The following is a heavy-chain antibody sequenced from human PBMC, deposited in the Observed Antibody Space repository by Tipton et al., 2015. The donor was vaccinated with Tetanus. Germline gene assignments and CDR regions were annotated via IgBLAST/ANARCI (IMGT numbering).Heavy chain of an antibody. V-gene: IGHV4-61*01. Sequence: LSLTCSVSGDSVSSGSYYWTWIRQPPGKGLEWIGYIYRTGSTKYNSSLRDRVTIALDTSKNQFSLKLNSVTAADTAVYYCVRESSSGWFVDYWGQGTVVTVFS. CDR2: IYRTGST. D-gene: IGHD6-19*01. CDR1: GDSVSSGSYY. J-gene: IGHJ4*02. CDR3: VRESSSGWFVDY.